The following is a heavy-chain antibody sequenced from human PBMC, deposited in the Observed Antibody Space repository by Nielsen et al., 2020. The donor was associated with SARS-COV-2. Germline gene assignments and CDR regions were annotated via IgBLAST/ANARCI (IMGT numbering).Heavy chain of an antibody. CDR3: ANYGGNSGLQH. D-gene: IGHD4-23*01. CDR2: ISYSGSA. CDR1: GASMSTSY. V-gene: IGHV4-59*01. Sequence: SETLSLTCTVSGASMSTSYWSWLWQPPGKGLEWIGYISYSGSAYYNPSLKSRVTISVDTSTNQFSLKLRSVTAADTAVYYCANYGGNSGLQHWGQGTLVTVSS. J-gene: IGHJ1*01.